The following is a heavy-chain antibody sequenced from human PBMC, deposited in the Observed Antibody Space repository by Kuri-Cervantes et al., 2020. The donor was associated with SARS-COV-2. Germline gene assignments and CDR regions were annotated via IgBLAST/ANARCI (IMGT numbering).Heavy chain of an antibody. CDR1: GGSISSSSYY. V-gene: IGHV4-39*01. J-gene: IGHJ4*02. CDR3: ARAPLHYDFWSGGFDY. Sequence: GSLRLSCTVSGGSISSSSYYWGWIRQPPGKGLEWIGSIYYSGSTYYNPPLKSQVTISVDTSKNQFSLELSSVTAADTAVYYCARAPLHYDFWSGGFDYWGQGTLVTVSS. CDR2: IYYSGST. D-gene: IGHD3-3*01.